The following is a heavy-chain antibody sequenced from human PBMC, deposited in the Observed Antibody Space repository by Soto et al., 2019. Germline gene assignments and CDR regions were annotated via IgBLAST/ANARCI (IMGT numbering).Heavy chain of an antibody. CDR2: IYYSGRT. CDR1: GGSITSSSYY. D-gene: IGHD5-18*01. CDR3: ARSYGSCFDY. J-gene: IGHJ4*02. Sequence: SETLSLTCTVSGGSITSSSYYWGWIRQSPGRGLEWIGSIYYSGRTYYSPSLKSRVTISVDTSKNQFSLKLSSVTAADTAVYYCARSYGSCFDYWGQGTLVTVSS. V-gene: IGHV4-39*07.